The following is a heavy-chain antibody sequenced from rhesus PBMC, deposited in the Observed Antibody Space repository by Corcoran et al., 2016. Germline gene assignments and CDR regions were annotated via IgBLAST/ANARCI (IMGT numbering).Heavy chain of an antibody. CDR1: GASISSTY. CDR2: IDGSGGST. J-gene: IGHJ3*01. V-gene: IGHV4S2*01. Sequence: QVQLQESGPGLVKPSETLPLTCAVSGASISSTYWSWIRQAPGKGLEGLGRIDGSGGSTDYNPSLKCRVTILIDTYNNQFSLKLRSGTASDTAVYYCARGLGGADYVGDAFDFWGQGLRVTVSS. CDR3: ARGLGGADYVGDAFDF. D-gene: IGHD3-9*01.